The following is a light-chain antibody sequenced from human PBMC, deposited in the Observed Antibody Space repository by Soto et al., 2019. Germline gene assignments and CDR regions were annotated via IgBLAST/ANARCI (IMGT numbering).Light chain of an antibody. CDR1: QGIGNA. V-gene: IGKV1-17*01. CDR2: GAS. CDR3: QHYNSYPIT. Sequence: IQMTQSPSSLSASVGDRVTISCRASQGIGNALGWYQQKRGKPPKVLIYGASNLQSGVPSRFSGSGFGTEFTLTISSLEPDDFATYYCQHYNSYPITFGQGTRLEIK. J-gene: IGKJ5*01.